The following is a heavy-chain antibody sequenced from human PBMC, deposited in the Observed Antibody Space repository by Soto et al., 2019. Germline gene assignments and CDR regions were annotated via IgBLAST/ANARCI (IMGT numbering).Heavy chain of an antibody. CDR2: FYTSASA. J-gene: IGHJ6*01. D-gene: IGHD6-6*01. Sequence: SETLSLTCTVSGGSISSYYWSWIRQPAGEGLEWIGRFYTSASANYNPSLKSRVTMSVDTSKNQFSLKLSSVTAADTAVHYCARSVKYSSSSFYYYGMDVWGQGTTVT. V-gene: IGHV4-4*07. CDR3: ARSVKYSSSSFYYYGMDV. CDR1: GGSISSYY.